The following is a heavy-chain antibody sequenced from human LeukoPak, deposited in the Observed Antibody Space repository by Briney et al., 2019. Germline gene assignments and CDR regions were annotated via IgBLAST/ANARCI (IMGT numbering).Heavy chain of an antibody. CDR1: GFTFSSYG. CDR3: AKDKNDYGDYYYMDV. Sequence: PGGSLRLSCAASGFTFSSYGMHWVRQAPGKGLEWVAFIRYDGSNIYYADSVKGRFTISRDNSKNTLYLQMNSLRAEDTAVYYCAKDKNDYGDYYYMDVWGKGTTVTVSS. V-gene: IGHV3-30*02. CDR2: IRYDGSNI. J-gene: IGHJ6*03. D-gene: IGHD4-17*01.